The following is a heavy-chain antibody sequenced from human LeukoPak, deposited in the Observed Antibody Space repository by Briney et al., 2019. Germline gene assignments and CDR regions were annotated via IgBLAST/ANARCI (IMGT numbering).Heavy chain of an antibody. Sequence: GASVMVSCKASGGTFSSYAISWVRQAPGQGLEWMGGIIPIFGTANYAQKFQGRVTITADESTSTAYMELSSLRSEDTAVYYCATESGGDWLRIQHWGQGTLVTVSS. D-gene: IGHD2-21*02. V-gene: IGHV1-69*13. CDR1: GGTFSSYA. J-gene: IGHJ1*01. CDR3: ATESGGDWLRIQH. CDR2: IIPIFGTA.